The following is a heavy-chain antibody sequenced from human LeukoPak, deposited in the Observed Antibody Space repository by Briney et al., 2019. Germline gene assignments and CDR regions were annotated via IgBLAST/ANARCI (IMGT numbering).Heavy chain of an antibody. V-gene: IGHV1-18*04. D-gene: IGHD3-10*01. CDR1: GYTFSSYG. J-gene: IGHJ5*02. Sequence: ASVKVSYKASGYTFSSYGINWVRQAPGQGLEWMGWISVYLGKTEYAQKFLDRVTMTTDTSTSTAYMEMRSLRSDDTAVYYCARDWLPYYRSGATLDPWGQGTLVTVSS. CDR2: ISVYLGKT. CDR3: ARDWLPYYRSGATLDP.